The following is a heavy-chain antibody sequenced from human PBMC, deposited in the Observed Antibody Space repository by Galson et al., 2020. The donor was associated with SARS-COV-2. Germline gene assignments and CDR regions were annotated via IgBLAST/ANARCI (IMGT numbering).Heavy chain of an antibody. CDR3: AKEGIDCSSTSCYGVWVYYYYGMDV. V-gene: IGHV3-30*18. Sequence: GESLKISCAASGFTFSSYGMHWVRQAPGKGLEWVAVISYDGSNKYYADSVKGRFTISRDNSKNTLYLQMNSLRAEDTAVYYCAKEGIDCSSTSCYGVWVYYYYGMDVWGQGTTVTVSS. J-gene: IGHJ6*02. D-gene: IGHD2-2*01. CDR1: GFTFSSYG. CDR2: ISYDGSNK.